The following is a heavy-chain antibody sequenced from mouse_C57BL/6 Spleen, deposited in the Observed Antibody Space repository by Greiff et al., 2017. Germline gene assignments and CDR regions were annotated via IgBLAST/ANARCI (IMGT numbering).Heavy chain of an antibody. CDR2: IYPGDGDT. CDR3: ARGGLLACFAY. D-gene: IGHD1-1*01. J-gene: IGHJ3*01. V-gene: IGHV1-80*01. CDR1: GYAFSSYW. Sequence: VQVVESGAELVKPGASVKISCKASGYAFSSYWMNWVKQRPGKGLEWIGQIYPGDGDTNYNGKFKGKATLTADKSSSTAYMQLSSLTSEDSAVYFWARGGLLACFAYWGKGTLVTFSA.